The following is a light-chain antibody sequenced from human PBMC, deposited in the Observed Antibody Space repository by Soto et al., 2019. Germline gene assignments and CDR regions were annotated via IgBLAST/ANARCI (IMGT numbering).Light chain of an antibody. CDR3: QQYFNWWT. V-gene: IGKV3-15*01. CDR2: GSS. Sequence: EVVMTQSPATLSVSLGERATLSCRASQSVNSNLAWYQQKPGQAPRLLVYGSSTRATGIPARFSGSGFGSEFTLTINSLQSEDFAIYYGQQYFNWWTFGQGTKVEV. J-gene: IGKJ1*01. CDR1: QSVNSN.